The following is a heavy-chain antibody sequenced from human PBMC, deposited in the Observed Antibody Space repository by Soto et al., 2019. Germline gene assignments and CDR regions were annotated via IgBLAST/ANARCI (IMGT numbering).Heavy chain of an antibody. Sequence: ASVKVSCKASGYTFTGYYMHWVRQAPGQGLEWMGWINPNSGGTNYAQKFQGWVTMTRDTSISTAYMELSRLRSDDTAVYYCARGDRESRRIWFGDDYYYYGMDVWGQGTTVTVSS. D-gene: IGHD3-10*01. CDR1: GYTFTGYY. J-gene: IGHJ6*02. V-gene: IGHV1-2*04. CDR3: ARGDRESRRIWFGDDYYYYGMDV. CDR2: INPNSGGT.